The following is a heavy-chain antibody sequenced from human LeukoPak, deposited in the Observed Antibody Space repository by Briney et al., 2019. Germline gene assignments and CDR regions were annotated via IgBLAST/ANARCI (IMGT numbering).Heavy chain of an antibody. Sequence: GGSLRLSCAASGFTVSSNYMSWVRQAPGKGLEWVSVIYSGGSTYYADSVKGRFTISRHNSKNTLYLQMNSLGAEDTAVYYCARRDPAAAGNAFDIWGQGTMVTVSS. J-gene: IGHJ3*02. CDR1: GFTVSSNY. V-gene: IGHV3-53*04. D-gene: IGHD6-13*01. CDR3: ARRDPAAAGNAFDI. CDR2: IYSGGST.